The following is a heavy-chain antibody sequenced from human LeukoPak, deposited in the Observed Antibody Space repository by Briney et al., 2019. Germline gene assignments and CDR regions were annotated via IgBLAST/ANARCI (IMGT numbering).Heavy chain of an antibody. CDR2: ITGSGGFT. CDR3: VRSLDY. J-gene: IGHJ4*02. Sequence: PGGSLRLSCAASGFTFSRYAMNWVRQAPGKGLEWVSVITGSGGFTQYADSVKGRFTISRDNSKNTVYLQMNSLRVEDTALYYCVRSLDYWGQGTLVTVSS. CDR1: GFTFSRYA. V-gene: IGHV3-23*01.